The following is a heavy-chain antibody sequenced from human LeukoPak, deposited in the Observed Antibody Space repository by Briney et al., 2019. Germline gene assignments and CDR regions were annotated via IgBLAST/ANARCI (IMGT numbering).Heavy chain of an antibody. CDR3: ARGSYYYYMDV. CDR2: IYTSGST. V-gene: IGHV4-59*10. J-gene: IGHJ6*03. Sequence: SETLSLTCAVYGGSISSYYWSWIRQPAGKGLEWIGRIYTSGSTNYNPSLKSRVTMSVDTSKNQFSLKLSSVTAVDTAVYYCARGSYYYYMDVWGKGTTVTVSS. CDR1: GGSISSYY.